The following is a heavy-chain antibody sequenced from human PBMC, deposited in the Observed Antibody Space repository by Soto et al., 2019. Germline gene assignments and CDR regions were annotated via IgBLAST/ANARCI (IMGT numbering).Heavy chain of an antibody. CDR2: ISYDGSNK. V-gene: IGHV3-30*18. CDR3: VKAGADYGSGSYYLPIDY. Sequence: QVQLVESGGGVVQPGRSLRLSCEASGFTFSSYGMHWVRQAPGKGLEWVAVISYDGSNKYYADSVKGRFTISRDNSKNTLYLQMNSLRAEDTAVYYCVKAGADYGSGSYYLPIDYWGQGTLVTVSS. D-gene: IGHD3-10*01. J-gene: IGHJ4*02. CDR1: GFTFSSYG.